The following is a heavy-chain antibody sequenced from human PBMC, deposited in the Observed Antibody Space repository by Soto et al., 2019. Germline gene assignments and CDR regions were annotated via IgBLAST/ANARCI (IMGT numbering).Heavy chain of an antibody. D-gene: IGHD3-10*01. CDR2: IYYSGST. Sequence: PSETLSLTCTVSGGSISSGGYYWSWIRQHPGKGLEWIGYIYYSGSTYYNPSLKSRVTISVDTSKNQFSLKLSSVTAADTAVYYCASGSGSYDAFDIWGQGTMVTVSS. CDR3: ASGSGSYDAFDI. CDR1: GGSISSGGYY. J-gene: IGHJ3*02. V-gene: IGHV4-31*03.